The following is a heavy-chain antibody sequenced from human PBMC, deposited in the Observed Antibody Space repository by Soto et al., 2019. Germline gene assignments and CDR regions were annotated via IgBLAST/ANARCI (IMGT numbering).Heavy chain of an antibody. Sequence: ASMKVSCKASGYTFTTYGISWVRQAPGQGLEWMGGIIPIFGTANYAQKFQGRVTITADESTSTAYMELSSLRSEDTAVYYCARDRGVGAAPYFQHWGQGTLVTVS. CDR3: ARDRGVGAAPYFQH. D-gene: IGHD1-26*01. CDR1: GYTFTTYG. J-gene: IGHJ1*01. V-gene: IGHV1-69*13. CDR2: IIPIFGTA.